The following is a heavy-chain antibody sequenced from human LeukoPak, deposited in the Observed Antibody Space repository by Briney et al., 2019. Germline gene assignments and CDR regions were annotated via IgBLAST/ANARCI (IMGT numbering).Heavy chain of an antibody. D-gene: IGHD3-22*01. V-gene: IGHV3-11*01. Sequence: GGSLRLSCAASGFTFSDYYMSWIRQAPGKGLEWVSYISSSGSTIYYADSVKGRFTISRDNAKNSLYLQVNSLRAEDTAVYYCARGRRITMIVVVITGDAFDIWGQGTMVTVSS. J-gene: IGHJ3*02. CDR1: GFTFSDYY. CDR2: ISSSGSTI. CDR3: ARGRRITMIVVVITGDAFDI.